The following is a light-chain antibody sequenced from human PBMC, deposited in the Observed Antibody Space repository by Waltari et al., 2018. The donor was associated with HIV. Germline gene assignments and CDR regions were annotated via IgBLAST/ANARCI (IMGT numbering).Light chain of an antibody. Sequence: DSVLTQSPATLSLSPAERATLACRASQSVSGDLAWYQQKPGKAPRLLIYDASSRATGIPARFSGSESGTDFTLTISSLEPEDFAVYYCHQRSNWPQTFGQGTKVEIK. J-gene: IGKJ1*01. CDR2: DAS. CDR1: QSVSGD. V-gene: IGKV3-11*01. CDR3: HQRSNWPQT.